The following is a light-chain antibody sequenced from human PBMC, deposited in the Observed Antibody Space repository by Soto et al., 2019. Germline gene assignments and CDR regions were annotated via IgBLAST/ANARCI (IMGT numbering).Light chain of an antibody. CDR1: SSDVGGYNY. CDR3: SSYTTSNTRQIV. Sequence: QSVLTQPASGYGSPGQSITISCTGTSSDVGGYNYVSWYQHHPGKAPKLIIYDVSNRPSGVSIRFSGSKSDNTASLTISGLQPEDEADYHCSSYTTSNTRQIVFGTGTKVTV. V-gene: IGLV2-14*03. J-gene: IGLJ1*01. CDR2: DVS.